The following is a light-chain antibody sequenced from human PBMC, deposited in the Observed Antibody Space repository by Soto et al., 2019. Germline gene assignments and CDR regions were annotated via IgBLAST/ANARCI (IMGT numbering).Light chain of an antibody. CDR1: TSDVAGYNF. V-gene: IGLV2-11*01. CDR3: CSYAGSFNYV. J-gene: IGLJ1*01. Sequence: QAALSQLGSVCGSPGQSFTISCTGTTSDVAGYNFVSWYQQHPGKAPKLMIYDVSKRPSGVPDRFSGYKSGYTASLTISGLQAEDESDYYCCSYAGSFNYVFGTGTKVTV. CDR2: DVS.